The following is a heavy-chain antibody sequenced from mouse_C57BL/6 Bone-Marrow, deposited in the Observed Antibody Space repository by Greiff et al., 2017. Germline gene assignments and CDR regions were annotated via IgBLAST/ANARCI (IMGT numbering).Heavy chain of an antibody. V-gene: IGHV8-8*01. CDR2: IWWDDDK. Sequence: QVTLKESGPGLLQPSQTLSLTCSFSGFSLSTFGMGVGWIRQPSGQGLEWLAHIWWDDDKYYNTALKSRLTIFKDTSKNQVFLKIAKVDAADTATYYSARIGDYDPFAYWCQGTLVTVSA. CDR3: ARIGDYDPFAY. J-gene: IGHJ3*01. CDR1: GFSLSTFGMG. D-gene: IGHD2-4*01.